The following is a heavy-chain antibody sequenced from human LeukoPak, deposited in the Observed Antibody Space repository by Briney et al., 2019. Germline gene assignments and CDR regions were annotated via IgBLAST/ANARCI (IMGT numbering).Heavy chain of an antibody. CDR1: GFTFSSYW. CDR2: ISSSSSYI. Sequence: GGSLRLSCAASGFTFSSYWMSWVRQAPGKGLEWVSSISSSSSYIYYADSVKGRFTISRDNAKNSLYLQMNSLRAEDTAVYYCAREVAVPAAILDYWGQGTLVTVSS. CDR3: AREVAVPAAILDY. D-gene: IGHD2-2*01. V-gene: IGHV3-21*01. J-gene: IGHJ4*02.